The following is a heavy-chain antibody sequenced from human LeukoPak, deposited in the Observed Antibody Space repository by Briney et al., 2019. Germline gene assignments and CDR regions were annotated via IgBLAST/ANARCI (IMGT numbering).Heavy chain of an antibody. CDR2: MNPNSGNT. CDR3: ARALSPRSGYYPDYFYYYYMDV. D-gene: IGHD3-3*01. J-gene: IGHJ6*03. Sequence: ASVKVSCKASGYTFTSYDINWVRQATGQGLEWMGWMNPNSGNTGYAQKFQGRVTITRNTSISTAYMELSSLRSEDTAVYCCARALSPRSGYYPDYFYYYYMDVWGKGTTVTVSS. CDR1: GYTFTSYD. V-gene: IGHV1-8*03.